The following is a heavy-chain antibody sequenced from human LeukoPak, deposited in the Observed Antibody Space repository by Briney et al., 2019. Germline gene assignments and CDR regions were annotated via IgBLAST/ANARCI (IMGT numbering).Heavy chain of an antibody. Sequence: ASVKLCCTASGGAFRRLANSWVRKPPGLGLEALGRIVPPFDPTNYAQNYQGRVTFAADKSTSTAYMKLSSMKSEDTDIYFCANPTSYLAGTGLHFNFWSEGTLVTVSS. CDR2: IVPPFDPT. CDR1: GGAFRRLA. CDR3: ANPTSYLAGTGLHFNF. J-gene: IGHJ4*02. D-gene: IGHD6-19*01. V-gene: IGHV1-69*06.